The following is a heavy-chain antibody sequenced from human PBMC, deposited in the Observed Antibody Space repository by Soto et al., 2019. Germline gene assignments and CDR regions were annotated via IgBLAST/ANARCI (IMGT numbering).Heavy chain of an antibody. CDR3: AHRDPKERVAGNNWFDP. D-gene: IGHD6-19*01. V-gene: IGHV2-5*02. J-gene: IGHJ5*02. Sequence: QITLKESGPTLVKPTQTLTLTCTFSGFSLSTSGVGVGWIRQPPGKALEWLALIYWDDDKRYSPSLKSRLTITKDTSKNQVVLTMTNMDPVDTATYYCAHRDPKERVAGNNWFDPWGQGTLVTVSS. CDR1: GFSLSTSGVG. CDR2: IYWDDDK.